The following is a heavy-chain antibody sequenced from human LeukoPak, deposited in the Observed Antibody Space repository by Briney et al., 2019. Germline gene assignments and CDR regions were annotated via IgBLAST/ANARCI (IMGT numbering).Heavy chain of an antibody. J-gene: IGHJ4*02. CDR3: ARRAYYSSDFDY. CDR1: GGSISSYY. D-gene: IGHD4-11*01. V-gene: IGHV4-59*08. Sequence: SETLSLTCTVSGGSISSYYWSWIRQPPGKGLGLIGYIYYSGSTNYNPSLKSRVTISVDTSKNQFSLKLSSVTAADTAVYYCARRAYYSSDFDYWGQGTLVTVSS. CDR2: IYYSGST.